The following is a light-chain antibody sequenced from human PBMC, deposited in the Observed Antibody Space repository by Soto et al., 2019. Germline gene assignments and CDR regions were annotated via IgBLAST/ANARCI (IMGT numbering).Light chain of an antibody. Sequence: QTVVTQPASVSGSPGQSIAISCTGTSSNVGGYNFVSWYQQHPGKAPKLLIYEVNKRPLGVSNRFSGSKSDNTASLTISGLQAEDEADYYCCSYGGDRIFGGGTKLTVL. V-gene: IGLV2-23*02. CDR3: CSYGGDRI. CDR1: SSNVGGYNF. J-gene: IGLJ2*01. CDR2: EVN.